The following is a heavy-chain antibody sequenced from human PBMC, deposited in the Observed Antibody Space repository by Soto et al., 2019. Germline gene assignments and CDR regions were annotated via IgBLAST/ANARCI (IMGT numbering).Heavy chain of an antibody. J-gene: IGHJ4*02. V-gene: IGHV4-59*01. CDR2: VYYTGTT. CDR1: GGSIGSYH. Sequence: PSETLSPTCTVSGGSIGSYHWSWVRQPPGKGLEWIASVYYTGTTNYNPSLGSRVTISIDAPGNRFSMEITSVTAADTAIYYCARDTVLTGMFDFWGQGTLVTVSS. D-gene: IGHD4-17*01. CDR3: ARDTVLTGMFDF.